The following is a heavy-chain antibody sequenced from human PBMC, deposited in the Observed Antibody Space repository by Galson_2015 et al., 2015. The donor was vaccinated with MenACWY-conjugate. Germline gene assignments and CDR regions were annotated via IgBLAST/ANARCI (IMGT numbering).Heavy chain of an antibody. V-gene: IGHV4-39*07. CDR3: ASPHTGWGEGSGFDP. CDR1: GGPISTSNPY. J-gene: IGHJ5*02. CDR2: IYYGGNT. Sequence: SETLSLTCTVSGGPISTSNPYWVWIRQPPGKGLEWIANIYYGGNTWYNPSLKSRVTISLDTSKNQVSLILTSVTAADTAIYYCASPHTGWGEGSGFDPWGQGTPATVSS. D-gene: IGHD3-10*01.